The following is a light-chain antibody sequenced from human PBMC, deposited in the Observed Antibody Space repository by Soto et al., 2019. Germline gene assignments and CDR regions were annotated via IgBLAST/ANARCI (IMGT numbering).Light chain of an antibody. Sequence: EVVLTQSPDTLSLSPWERATLSCRASQSISSDYLVWYQQKPGQAPRLLIYGASSRATGIPDRFSGSGSGTDFTLTISGLEPEDSAVYYCQQFDDSVTFGQGTRLEIK. J-gene: IGKJ5*01. CDR2: GAS. V-gene: IGKV3-20*01. CDR3: QQFDDSVT. CDR1: QSISSDY.